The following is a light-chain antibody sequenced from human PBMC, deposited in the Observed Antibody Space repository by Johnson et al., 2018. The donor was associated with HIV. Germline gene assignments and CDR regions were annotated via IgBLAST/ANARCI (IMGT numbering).Light chain of an antibody. CDR3: GTWDNSLTAYV. CDR2: DNT. V-gene: IGLV1-51*01. J-gene: IGLJ1*01. Sequence: QSVLTQPPSVSAAPGQKVTISCSGSNSNIGNNYVSWYQQVPGTAPKLLIYDNTKRPSGIPDRFSGSKSDASATLAITGLPTGDEADYYCGTWDNSLTAYVFGTGTKVTV. CDR1: NSNIGNNY.